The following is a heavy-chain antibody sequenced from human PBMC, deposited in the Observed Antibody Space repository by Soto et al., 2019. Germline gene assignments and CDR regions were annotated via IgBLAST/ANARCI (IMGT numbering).Heavy chain of an antibody. CDR2: INAGNGNT. J-gene: IGHJ4*02. CDR3: ARVRIADCTNGVCPGPFDY. D-gene: IGHD2-8*01. V-gene: IGHV1-3*01. Sequence: ASVKVSCKASGYTFTSYAMHWVRQGPGQRLEWMGWINAGNGNTKYSQKFQARVTITRDTSASTAYMEPSSLRSEDTVVYYCARVRIADCTNGVCPGPFDYWGQGTLVTVSS. CDR1: GYTFTSYA.